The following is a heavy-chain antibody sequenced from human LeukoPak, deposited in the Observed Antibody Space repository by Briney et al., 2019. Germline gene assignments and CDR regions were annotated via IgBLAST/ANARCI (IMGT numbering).Heavy chain of an antibody. Sequence: GGSLRLSCAASGFTFSSYWMSWVRQAPGKGLEWVANIKQDGSEKYYVDSVKGRFTISRDNAKNSLYLQMDSLRAEDTAVYYCARDKVGVATGYYYMDVWGKGTTVTVSS. CDR1: GFTFSSYW. J-gene: IGHJ6*03. CDR2: IKQDGSEK. V-gene: IGHV3-7*01. CDR3: ARDKVGVATGYYYMDV. D-gene: IGHD2-21*02.